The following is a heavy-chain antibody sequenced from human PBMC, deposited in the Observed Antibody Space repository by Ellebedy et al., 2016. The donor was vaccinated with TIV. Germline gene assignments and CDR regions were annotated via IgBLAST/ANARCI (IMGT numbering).Heavy chain of an antibody. CDR1: GGSVSSGIYY. J-gene: IGHJ4*02. V-gene: IGHV4-61*01. Sequence: SETLSLTCTVSGGSVSSGIYYWSWIRQPPGKGLEWIGFVFHNGRSKYNPSLESRLTLSVDTSKDQFSLRLSSVAAADTALYYCAGVRDGRRPFDYWGQGALVTVSS. D-gene: IGHD5-24*01. CDR3: AGVRDGRRPFDY. CDR2: VFHNGRS.